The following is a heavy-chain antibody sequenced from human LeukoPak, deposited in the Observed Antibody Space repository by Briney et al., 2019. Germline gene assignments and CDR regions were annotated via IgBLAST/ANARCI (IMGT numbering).Heavy chain of an antibody. CDR2: ISSSSSYI. V-gene: IGHV3-21*01. D-gene: IGHD1-26*01. J-gene: IGHJ4*02. CDR1: GFTFSSYS. Sequence: GGSLRLSCAASGFTFSSYSMNWVRQAPGKGLEWVSSISSSSSYIYYADSVKGRFTIPRDNAKNSLYLQMNSLRAEDTAVYYCARSAGIVGATSDYWGQGTLVTVSS. CDR3: ARSAGIVGATSDY.